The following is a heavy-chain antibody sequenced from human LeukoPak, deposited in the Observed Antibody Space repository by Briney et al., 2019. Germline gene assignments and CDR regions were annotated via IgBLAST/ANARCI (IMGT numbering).Heavy chain of an antibody. CDR3: AKDEGVANRWFDP. CDR1: GGTFSSYA. V-gene: IGHV1-69*13. Sequence: SVKVSCKASGGTFSSYAISWVRQAPGQGLEWMGGIIPIFGTANYAQKFQGRVTITADESTTTAYMELTGLRSEDTAVYYCAKDEGVANRWFDPWGQGTLVTVSS. CDR2: IIPIFGTA. D-gene: IGHD2-15*01. J-gene: IGHJ5*02.